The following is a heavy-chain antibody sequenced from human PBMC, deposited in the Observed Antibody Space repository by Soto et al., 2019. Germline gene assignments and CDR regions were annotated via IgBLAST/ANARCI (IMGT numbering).Heavy chain of an antibody. CDR2: IYHSGST. V-gene: IGHV4-4*02. CDR1: GGSISSSNW. Sequence: SETLSLTCAVSGGSISSSNWWSWVRQPPGKGLEWIGEIYHSGSTNYNPSLKSRVTISVDKSKNQFSLKLSSVTAANTAVYYCARDLNYGDYSDYWGQGTLVTVSS. CDR3: ARDLNYGDYSDY. J-gene: IGHJ4*02. D-gene: IGHD4-17*01.